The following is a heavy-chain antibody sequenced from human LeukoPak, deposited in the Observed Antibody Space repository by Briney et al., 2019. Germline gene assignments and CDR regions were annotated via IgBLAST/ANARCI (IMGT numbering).Heavy chain of an antibody. J-gene: IGHJ4*02. Sequence: HPGGSLRLSCAASGFTFSSYGMHWVRQAPGKGLEWVAFIRFGGSYDYYADSVKGRFTISRDNSKNTLYLQMNSLRAEDTAVYYCAKIKVATIVVPGHFNYWGQGTLVTVSS. V-gene: IGHV3-30*02. CDR1: GFTFSSYG. CDR2: IRFGGSYD. CDR3: AKIKVATIVVPGHFNY. D-gene: IGHD3-22*01.